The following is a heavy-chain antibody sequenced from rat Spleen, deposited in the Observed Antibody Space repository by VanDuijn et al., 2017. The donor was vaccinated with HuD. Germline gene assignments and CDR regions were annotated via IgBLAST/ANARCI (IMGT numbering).Heavy chain of an antibody. J-gene: IGHJ2*01. V-gene: IGHV5-7*01. D-gene: IGHD5-1*01. CDR3: ASLLTHY. CDR2: ITYDGSGT. Sequence: EVQLVESGGGLVQPGRSLKLSCAASGFTFSDYNMAWVRQAPKKGLEWVATITYDGSGTYYRDSVKGRFTVSRDNAKSSLYLQMDSLRSEDTATYYCASLLTHYWGQGVMVTVSS. CDR1: GFTFSDYN.